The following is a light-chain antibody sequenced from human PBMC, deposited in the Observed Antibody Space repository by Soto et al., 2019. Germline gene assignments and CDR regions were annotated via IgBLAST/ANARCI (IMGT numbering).Light chain of an antibody. V-gene: IGKV3-15*01. CDR1: QSVSSN. CDR3: QQYDNWPPYT. J-gene: IGKJ2*01. CDR2: GAS. Sequence: EIVMTQSPATLSVSPGERATLSCRASQSVSSNLAWSQQKPGQAPRLLIYGASTRATGVPARFSGRGSGTEFTLTISSLQSEDFAVYYCQQYDNWPPYTFGQGTKREIK.